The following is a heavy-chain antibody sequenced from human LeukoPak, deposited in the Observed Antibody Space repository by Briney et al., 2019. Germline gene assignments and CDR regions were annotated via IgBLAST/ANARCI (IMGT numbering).Heavy chain of an antibody. J-gene: IGHJ5*02. CDR1: GFTFSYYA. Sequence: GGSLRLSCAASGFTFSYYAMSWVRQAPGKGLEWVSAISGSGSNTYYADSVKGRFTISRDNSKNTQYLQMNSLRAEDTAVYYCAKIPYSSSPTWFDPWGQGTLVTVSS. D-gene: IGHD6-6*01. V-gene: IGHV3-23*01. CDR3: AKIPYSSSPTWFDP. CDR2: ISGSGSNT.